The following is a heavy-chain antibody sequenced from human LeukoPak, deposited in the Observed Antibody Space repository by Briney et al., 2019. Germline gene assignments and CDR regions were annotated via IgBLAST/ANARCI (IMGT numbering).Heavy chain of an antibody. Sequence: ASVRVSCKASGYTFTGYYMHWVRQAPGQGLEWMGRINPNSGGTNYAQEFQGRVTMTRDTSISTAYMELSRLRSDDTAVYYCATIAVAGTAFDYWGQGTLVTVSS. CDR2: INPNSGGT. CDR3: ATIAVAGTAFDY. CDR1: GYTFTGYY. V-gene: IGHV1-2*06. D-gene: IGHD6-19*01. J-gene: IGHJ4*02.